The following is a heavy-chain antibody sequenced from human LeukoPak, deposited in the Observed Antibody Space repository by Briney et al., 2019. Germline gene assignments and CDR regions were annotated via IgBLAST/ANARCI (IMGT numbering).Heavy chain of an antibody. Sequence: ASVKVSCKASGYTFTGYYMHWVRQAPGQGLEWMGRINPNSGGTNYAQKFQGRVTMTRDTSISTAYMELSRLRSEDTAVYYCARGRLRLRTTGRYYFDYWGQGTLVTVSS. CDR3: ARGRLRLRTTGRYYFDY. D-gene: IGHD5-12*01. CDR1: GYTFTGYY. V-gene: IGHV1-2*06. J-gene: IGHJ4*02. CDR2: INPNSGGT.